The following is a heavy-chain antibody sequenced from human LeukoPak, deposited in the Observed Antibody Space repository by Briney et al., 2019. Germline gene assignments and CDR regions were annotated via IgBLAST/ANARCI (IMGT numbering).Heavy chain of an antibody. CDR1: GDSVSGYY. CDR2: IYTSGTT. J-gene: IGHJ5*02. Sequence: SETLSLACTVSGDSVSGYYWNWIRQPAGKGLEWIGHIYTSGTTKYNPSLKSRVTMSVDTSKNQFSLKLSSVTAADTAVYYCARGGSVAYNCFDPWGQGTLVTVSS. D-gene: IGHD4-23*01. V-gene: IGHV4-4*07. CDR3: ARGGSVAYNCFDP.